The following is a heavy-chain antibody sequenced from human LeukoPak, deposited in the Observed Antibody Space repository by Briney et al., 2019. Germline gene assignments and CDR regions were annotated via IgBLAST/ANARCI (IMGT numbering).Heavy chain of an antibody. V-gene: IGHV3-11*01. CDR2: ISSSGSTI. D-gene: IGHD6-13*01. Sequence: GGSLRLSCAASGFTFSDYYMSWIRQAPGKGLEWVSYISSSGSTIYYADSVKGRFTISRDNAKNSLYLQMNSLRAEDTAVYYCAREWKSVAAGFYYYYYMDVWGKGTTVTVSS. CDR3: AREWKSVAAGFYYYYYMDV. CDR1: GFTFSDYY. J-gene: IGHJ6*03.